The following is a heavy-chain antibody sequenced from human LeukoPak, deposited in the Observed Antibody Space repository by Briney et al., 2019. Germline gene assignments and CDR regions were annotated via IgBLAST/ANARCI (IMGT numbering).Heavy chain of an antibody. Sequence: GGSLRLSCAASGFTFSSYSMTWVRQAPGKGLEWVSSISSSSSYIYYADSVKGRFTISRDNAKNSLYLQMNSLRAEDMAVYYCARDSATVTTDYWGQGTLVTVSS. D-gene: IGHD4-17*01. CDR2: ISSSSSYI. CDR1: GFTFSSYS. V-gene: IGHV3-21*01. CDR3: ARDSATVTTDY. J-gene: IGHJ4*02.